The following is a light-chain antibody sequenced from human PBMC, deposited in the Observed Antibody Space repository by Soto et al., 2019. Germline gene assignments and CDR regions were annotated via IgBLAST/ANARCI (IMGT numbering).Light chain of an antibody. Sequence: EIVMTQSPATLSVSPGERATLSCRASQSVSSNLAWYQHKPGQAPRLLIYEASTRATGIPARFSGSGSGTDFTLTIGSLQSEDFAVYYCQQYNDWPPTFGQGTKVEIK. V-gene: IGKV3-15*01. CDR3: QQYNDWPPT. CDR2: EAS. J-gene: IGKJ1*01. CDR1: QSVSSN.